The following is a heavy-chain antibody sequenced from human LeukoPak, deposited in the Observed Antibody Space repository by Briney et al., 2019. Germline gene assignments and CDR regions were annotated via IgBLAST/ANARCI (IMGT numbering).Heavy chain of an antibody. CDR2: ISGSGGST. Sequence: GGSLRLSCAASGFTFSSYAMSWVRQAPGKGLEWVSAISGSGGSTYYADSAKGRFTISRDNSKNSLYLQMNSLRAEDTAVYYCARRGYCSGGSCLNWGQGTLVTVSS. CDR3: ARRGYCSGGSCLN. CDR1: GFTFSSYA. D-gene: IGHD2-15*01. J-gene: IGHJ4*02. V-gene: IGHV3-23*01.